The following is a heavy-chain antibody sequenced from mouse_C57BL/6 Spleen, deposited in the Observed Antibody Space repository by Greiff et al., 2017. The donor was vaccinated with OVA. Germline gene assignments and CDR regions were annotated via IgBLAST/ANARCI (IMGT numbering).Heavy chain of an antibody. CDR1: GYAFSSSW. D-gene: IGHD1-1*01. J-gene: IGHJ2*01. V-gene: IGHV1-82*01. CDR3: ARGGSNDY. CDR2: IYPGDGDT. Sequence: QVQLQQSGPELVKPGASVKISSKASGYAFSSSWMNWVKQRPGKGLEWIGRIYPGDGDTNYNGKFKGKATLTADKSSSTAYMQLSSLTSEDSAVYFCARGGSNDYWGQGTTLTVSS.